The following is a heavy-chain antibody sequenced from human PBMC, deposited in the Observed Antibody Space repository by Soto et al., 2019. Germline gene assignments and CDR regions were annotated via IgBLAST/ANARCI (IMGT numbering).Heavy chain of an antibody. J-gene: IGHJ6*02. CDR2: INSGGST. CDR1: GFTVSVNL. CDR3: ARENYYYGMDV. V-gene: IGHV3-66*01. Sequence: PGGSLRLSCAASGFTVSVNLMNWVRQAPGKGLEWVSVINSGGSTDYADSVKGRFTISIDISKNTLYLQMNSLRAEDTAVYYCARENYYYGMDVWGQGTTVTVSS.